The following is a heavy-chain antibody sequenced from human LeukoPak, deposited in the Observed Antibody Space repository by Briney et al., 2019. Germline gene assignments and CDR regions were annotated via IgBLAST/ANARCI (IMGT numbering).Heavy chain of an antibody. Sequence: PGRSLRLSCAASGFTFSSYAMHWVRQAPGKGLEWVAVISYDGSNKYYADSVKGRFTISRDNSKNTLYLQMNSLRAEGTAVYYCARLFMESENYFDYWGQGTLVTVSS. CDR2: ISYDGSNK. CDR3: ARLFMESENYFDY. V-gene: IGHV3-30-3*01. D-gene: IGHD3-3*01. CDR1: GFTFSSYA. J-gene: IGHJ4*02.